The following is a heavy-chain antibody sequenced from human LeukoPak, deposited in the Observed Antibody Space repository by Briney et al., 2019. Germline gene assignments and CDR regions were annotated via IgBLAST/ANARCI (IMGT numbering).Heavy chain of an antibody. D-gene: IGHD6-13*01. J-gene: IGHJ4*02. CDR1: GFTFSSYA. CDR3: ARAGSIAAGGDY. V-gene: IGHV3-30-3*01. CDR2: ISYGRSNK. Sequence: PGGSLRLSCAASGFTFSSYAMHWVRQAPGKGLEWVAVISYGRSNKYYADSVKGRFTISRDNSKNTLYLQMNSLRAEDTAVYYCARAGSIAAGGDYWGQGTLVTVSS.